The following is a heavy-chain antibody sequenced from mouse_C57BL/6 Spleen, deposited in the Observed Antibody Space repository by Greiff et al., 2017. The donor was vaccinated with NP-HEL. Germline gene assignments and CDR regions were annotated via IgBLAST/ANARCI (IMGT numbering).Heavy chain of an antibody. CDR2: IDPEDGET. Sequence: VQLQQSGAELVKPGASVKLSCTASGFNIKDYYMHWVKQRTEQGLEWIGRIDPEDGETKYAPNFQGKATITADTSSNTAYLQLSSLTSEDTAVYYCARRYYGSSLSYWYFDVWGTGTTGTVSS. CDR3: ARRYYGSSLSYWYFDV. D-gene: IGHD1-1*01. CDR1: GFNIKDYY. V-gene: IGHV14-2*01. J-gene: IGHJ1*03.